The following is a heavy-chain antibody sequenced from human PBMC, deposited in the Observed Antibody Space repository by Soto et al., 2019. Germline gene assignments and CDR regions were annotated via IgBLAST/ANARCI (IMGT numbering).Heavy chain of an antibody. Sequence: GSLRLSCVASGFPFSSYAMSWVRQTPGKGLEWVSGISGSGGRTYYADSVKGRFTISRDNSNNTLSLQMHILRVEDTAVYFCARTYVPGIAGFDPWGQGTLVTVSS. J-gene: IGHJ5*02. V-gene: IGHV3-23*01. D-gene: IGHD1-1*01. CDR3: ARTYVPGIAGFDP. CDR2: ISGSGGRT. CDR1: GFPFSSYA.